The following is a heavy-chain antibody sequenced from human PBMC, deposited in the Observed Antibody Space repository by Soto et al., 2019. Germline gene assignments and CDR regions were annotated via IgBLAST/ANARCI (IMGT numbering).Heavy chain of an antibody. D-gene: IGHD2-21*01. CDR3: ARYSPPKKSFDSNPGWLDP. Sequence: SETLSLTCTVSGGSMNSYYWTWVRQHPGKGLEWIGYVYDSGTSKYNASLESRITMSLDKSRNQFSLSLSYVTAADTAVYFCARYSPPKKSFDSNPGWLDPWGQGTLVTVSS. V-gene: IGHV4-59*01. CDR2: VYDSGTS. J-gene: IGHJ5*02. CDR1: GGSMNSYY.